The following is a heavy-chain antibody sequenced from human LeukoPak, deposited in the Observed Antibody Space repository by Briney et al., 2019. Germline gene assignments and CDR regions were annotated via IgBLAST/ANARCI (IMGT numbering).Heavy chain of an antibody. D-gene: IGHD4-23*01. V-gene: IGHV4-4*07. CDR3: ARGLRWSSDAFDI. J-gene: IGHJ3*02. Sequence: PSETLSLTCTVSGASNSTYFWNYYWSWIRQPAGKGLEWIGRVYTTGSTDYNPSLKSRVTMSIDKSKNHFSMELRSVTAADTGVYYCARGLRWSSDAFDIWGQGTMVTVSS. CDR1: GASNSTYFWNYY. CDR2: VYTTGST.